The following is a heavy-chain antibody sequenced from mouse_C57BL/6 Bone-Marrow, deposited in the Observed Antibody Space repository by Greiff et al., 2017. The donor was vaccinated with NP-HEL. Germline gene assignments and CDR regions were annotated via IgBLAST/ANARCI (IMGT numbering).Heavy chain of an antibody. V-gene: IGHV1-19*01. CDR2: INPYNGGT. CDR1: GYTFTDYY. J-gene: IGHJ3*01. D-gene: IGHD1-1*01. Sequence: VQLQQSGPVLVKPGASVKMSCKASGYTFTDYYMNWVKQSHGKSLEWIGVINPYNGGTSYNQKFKGKAKLTVGKSSSTAYMALNSLTSEDSAVYYCARSPNYCGSSSFAYWGQGTLVTVSA. CDR3: ARSPNYCGSSSFAY.